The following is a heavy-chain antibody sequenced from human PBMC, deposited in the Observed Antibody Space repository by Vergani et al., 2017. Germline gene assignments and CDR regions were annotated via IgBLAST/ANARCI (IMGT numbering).Heavy chain of an antibody. CDR2: IRSDESRR. Sequence: VQLVESGGGLVKPGGSLRLSCAASGFTFNSYGMHWVRQAPGKGLEWVASIRSDESRRYYGDSMEGPFTISRDNSKNMLYLQMKSLRPEDTAVYYCAKEGGGYCSGGTCYPEYWGQGTLVIVSS. CDR3: AKEGGGYCSGGTCYPEY. D-gene: IGHD2-15*01. J-gene: IGHJ4*02. V-gene: IGHV3-30*02. CDR1: GFTFNSYG.